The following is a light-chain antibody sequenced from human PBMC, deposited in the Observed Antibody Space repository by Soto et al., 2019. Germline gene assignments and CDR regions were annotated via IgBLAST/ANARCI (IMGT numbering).Light chain of an antibody. CDR1: QSVLYSSNNKNY. CDR3: QQYYSTRPT. Sequence: DIVMTQSPDSLAVSLGERATINCKSSQSVLYSSNNKNYLAWYQQKPGQPPKLLIYRASTRESGVPDRFSGSGSGTDFTLTISSLQAEDVAVYYCQQYYSTRPTFGQGTKVEIK. CDR2: RAS. V-gene: IGKV4-1*01. J-gene: IGKJ1*01.